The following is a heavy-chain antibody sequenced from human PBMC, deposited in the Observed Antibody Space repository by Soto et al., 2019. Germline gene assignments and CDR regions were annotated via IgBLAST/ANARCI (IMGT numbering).Heavy chain of an antibody. CDR1: GFTFSSYG. V-gene: IGHV3-30*18. CDR3: AKGGIAAAGTGYFDY. Sequence: GGSLRLSCAASGFTFSSYGMHWVRQAPGKGLEWVAVISYDGSNKYYADSVKGRFTISRDNSKNTLYLQMNSLRAEDTAVYYCAKGGIAAAGTGYFDYWGQGTLVTVSS. J-gene: IGHJ4*02. CDR2: ISYDGSNK. D-gene: IGHD6-13*01.